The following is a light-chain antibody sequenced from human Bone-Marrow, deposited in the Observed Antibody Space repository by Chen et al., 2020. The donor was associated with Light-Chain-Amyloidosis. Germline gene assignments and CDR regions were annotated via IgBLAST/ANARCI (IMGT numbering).Light chain of an antibody. V-gene: IGKV4-1*01. Sequence: DIVLTQSPDCLAVSLGERATINGKSSQSGLYSPNKEIDLSWDQQKPVQPTKLLIDGASIRDSWVPDPFSVSGSVTDFTLTISKLQAEGVAGYYCQQYYSHPRNFGQGTKLEIK. CDR2: GAS. CDR3: QQYYSHPRN. J-gene: IGKJ2*01. CDR1: QSGLYSPNKEID.